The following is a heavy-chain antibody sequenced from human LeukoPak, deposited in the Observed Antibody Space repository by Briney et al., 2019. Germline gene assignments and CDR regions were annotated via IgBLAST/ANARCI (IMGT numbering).Heavy chain of an antibody. CDR2: ISAYNGNT. J-gene: IGHJ6*03. V-gene: IGHV1-18*01. CDR3: ARILRRRMAAAGTAYSYYMDV. Sequence: ASVKVSCKASGYTFTSYGISWVRQAPGQGLEWMGWISAYNGNTNYAQELQGRVTMTTDTSTSTAYMELRSLRSDDTAVYYCARILRRRMAAAGTAYSYYMDVWGKGTTVTISS. CDR1: GYTFTSYG. D-gene: IGHD6-13*01.